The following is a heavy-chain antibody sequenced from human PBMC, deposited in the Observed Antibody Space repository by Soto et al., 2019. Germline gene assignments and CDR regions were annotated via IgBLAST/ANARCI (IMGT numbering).Heavy chain of an antibody. CDR2: INPNSGGT. D-gene: IGHD1-1*01. J-gene: IGHJ3*02. V-gene: IGHV1-2*04. CDR1: GYTFTGHY. Sequence: ASVKVSCKASGYTFTGHYMHWVRQAPGQGLEWMGWINPNSGGTNYAQKFQGWVTMTRDTSISTAYMELSRLRSDDTAVYYCARGTTGTHDAFDIWGQGTMVTVSS. CDR3: ARGTTGTHDAFDI.